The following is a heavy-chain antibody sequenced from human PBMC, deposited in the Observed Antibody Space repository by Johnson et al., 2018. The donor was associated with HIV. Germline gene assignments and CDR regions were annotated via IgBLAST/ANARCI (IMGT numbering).Heavy chain of an antibody. J-gene: IGHJ3*02. CDR2: ISYDGRNQ. Sequence: QMQLVESGGGVVQPGRSLRLSCVVSGFSFSGFAMHWVRQAPGKGLDWMAVISYDGRNQQYAESVKGRFTISRDNYKNTLYLQMSSVRPEDTAVYYCARDLAPRPPARLDVFDIWGQGTMVTVSS. CDR1: GFSFSGFA. D-gene: IGHD2-15*01. V-gene: IGHV3-30-3*01. CDR3: ARDLAPRPPARLDVFDI.